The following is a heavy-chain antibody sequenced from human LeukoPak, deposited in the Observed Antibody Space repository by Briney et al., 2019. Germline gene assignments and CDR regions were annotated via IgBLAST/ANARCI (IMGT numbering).Heavy chain of an antibody. Sequence: ASVKVSCKASGYTFTGYYMHWVRPAPCKGGDGMGWINPNSGGTNYAQKFQGRVTMTRDTSISTAYMELSRLRSDDTAVYYCARGSMVRGVIIRYNRFVPWGQGTLVTVSS. V-gene: IGHV1-2*02. CDR1: GYTFTGYY. D-gene: IGHD3-10*01. CDR3: ARGSMVRGVIIRYNRFVP. J-gene: IGHJ5*02. CDR2: INPNSGGT.